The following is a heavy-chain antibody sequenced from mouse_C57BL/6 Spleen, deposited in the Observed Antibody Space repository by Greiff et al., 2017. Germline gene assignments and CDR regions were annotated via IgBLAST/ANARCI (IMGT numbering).Heavy chain of an antibody. CDR1: GYSITSGYD. D-gene: IGHD1-1*01. Sequence: VQLQQSGPGMVKPSQSLSLTCTVTGYSITSGYDWHWIRHFPGNKLEWMGYISYSGSTNYNPSLKSRISITHDTSKNHFFLKLNSVTTEDTATYYCARVDGSSPYWYFDVWGTGTTVTVSS. CDR2: ISYSGST. V-gene: IGHV3-1*01. J-gene: IGHJ1*03. CDR3: ARVDGSSPYWYFDV.